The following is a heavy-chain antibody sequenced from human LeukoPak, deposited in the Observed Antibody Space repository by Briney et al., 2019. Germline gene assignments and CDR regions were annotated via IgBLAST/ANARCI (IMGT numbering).Heavy chain of an antibody. V-gene: IGHV3-30*03. CDR1: GFTFSSYG. Sequence: GGSLRLSCAASGFTFSSYGMHWVRQAPGKGLEWVAVISYDGSNKYYADSVKGRFTISRDNSKNTLYLQMNSLRAEDTAVYYCAWDYGDPLDYYYGMDVWGQGTTVTVSS. J-gene: IGHJ6*02. CDR3: AWDYGDPLDYYYGMDV. D-gene: IGHD4-17*01. CDR2: ISYDGSNK.